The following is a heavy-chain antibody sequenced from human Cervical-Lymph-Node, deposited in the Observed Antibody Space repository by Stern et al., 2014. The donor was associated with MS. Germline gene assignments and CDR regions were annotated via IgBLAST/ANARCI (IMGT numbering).Heavy chain of an antibody. D-gene: IGHD6-19*01. CDR1: GYTFTSHG. J-gene: IGHJ4*02. Sequence: VQLVESGAEVKKPGASVKVSCRASGYTFTSHGITWVRQAPGQGLEWMGWISVYTGNPNYAKKIQGRVTMTTDIYTDTVYMELGSLRSDDTAIYYCARDTSGWYGDYWGQGTLVTVSS. V-gene: IGHV1-18*01. CDR3: ARDTSGWYGDY. CDR2: ISVYTGNP.